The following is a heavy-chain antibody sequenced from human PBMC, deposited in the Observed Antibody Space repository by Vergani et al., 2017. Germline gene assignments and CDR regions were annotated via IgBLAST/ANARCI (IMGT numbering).Heavy chain of an antibody. CDR2: INPSGGST. J-gene: IGHJ6*03. Sequence: QVQLVQSGAEVKKPGASVKVSCKASGYTFTSYYMHWVRPAPGQGLEWMGIINPSGGSTSYAQKFQGRVTMTRDTSTSTVYMELSSLRSEDTAVYYCARETDYDFWSGYYPHNYYYYMDVWGKGTTVTVSS. D-gene: IGHD3-3*01. CDR1: GYTFTSYY. V-gene: IGHV1-46*01. CDR3: ARETDYDFWSGYYPHNYYYYMDV.